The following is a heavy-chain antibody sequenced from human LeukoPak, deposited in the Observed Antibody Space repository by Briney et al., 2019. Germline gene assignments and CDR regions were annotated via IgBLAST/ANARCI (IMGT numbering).Heavy chain of an antibody. V-gene: IGHV4-31*03. Sequence: SQTLSLTCSVSGGSISISGFYWNWLRQLPGKGLEWIGYTYNSGNTYYNPSFGGRVTISTDTSMNQFFLKSHSVTAADTAVYYCARSSGWRDAFDFWGRGTMVTVSS. D-gene: IGHD6-19*01. J-gene: IGHJ3*01. CDR1: GGSISISGFY. CDR2: TYNSGNT. CDR3: ARSSGWRDAFDF.